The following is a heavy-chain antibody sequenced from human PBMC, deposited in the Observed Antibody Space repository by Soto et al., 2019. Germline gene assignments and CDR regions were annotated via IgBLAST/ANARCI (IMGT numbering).Heavy chain of an antibody. Sequence: QVQLQESGPGLVKPSQTLSLTCTVSGGSISSGDYYWSWIRQPPGKGLEWIGYIYYSGSTYYNPSLGRHITLSEAPSKTQCSLKLSSVTAADTAVYYCAREPPITMVLGRQPGKAALGHYYGMDFFGQGTTVAVSS. CDR1: GGSISSGDYY. CDR3: AREPPITMVLGRQPGKAALGHYYGMDF. D-gene: IGHD3-10*01. J-gene: IGHJ6*02. V-gene: IGHV4-30-4*01. CDR2: IYYSGST.